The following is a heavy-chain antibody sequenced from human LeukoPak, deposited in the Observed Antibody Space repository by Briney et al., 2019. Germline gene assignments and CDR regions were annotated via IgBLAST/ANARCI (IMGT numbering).Heavy chain of an antibody. CDR1: GYTFTSYG. J-gene: IGHJ4*02. CDR2: ISAYNGNT. CDR3: ARDDGKFDY. V-gene: IGHV1-18*01. Sequence: GASVKVSCKASGYTFTSYGISWVRQAPGQGVEWMGWISAYNGNTNYAQKLQGRGTMTTDTSTSTASMELRSLRSDDTAVYYCARDDGKFDYWGQGTLVTVSS.